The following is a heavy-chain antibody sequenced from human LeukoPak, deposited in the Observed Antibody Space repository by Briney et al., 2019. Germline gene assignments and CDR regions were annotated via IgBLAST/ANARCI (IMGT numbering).Heavy chain of an antibody. CDR3: ARHGVRSDY. CDR1: GGSFSGYY. D-gene: IGHD4-17*01. V-gene: IGHV4-34*01. J-gene: IGHJ4*02. Sequence: SETLSLTCAVYGGSFSGYYWSWIRQPPGKGLEWIGEINHSGSTNYNPSLKSRVTISVDTSKIQFSLKLSSVTAADTAVYYCARHGVRSDYWGQGTLVTVSS. CDR2: INHSGST.